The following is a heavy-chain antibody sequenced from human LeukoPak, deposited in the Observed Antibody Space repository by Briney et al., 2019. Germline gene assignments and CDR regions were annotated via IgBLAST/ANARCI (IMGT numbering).Heavy chain of an antibody. CDR1: GFTVSSNY. D-gene: IGHD1-1*01. Sequence: PGGSLRLSCAASGFTVSSNYMSWVRQAPGEGLEWVSVIYSGGTTYYADSVKGRFTISRDSSKNMLYLQMNSLRAEDTAVYYCARRNWNVGGGFDVWGQGTTVTVSS. V-gene: IGHV3-66*04. CDR3: ARRNWNVGGGFDV. CDR2: IYSGGTT. J-gene: IGHJ6*02.